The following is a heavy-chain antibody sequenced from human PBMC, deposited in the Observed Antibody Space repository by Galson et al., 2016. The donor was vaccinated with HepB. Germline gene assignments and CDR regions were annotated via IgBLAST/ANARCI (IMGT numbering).Heavy chain of an antibody. D-gene: IGHD6-19*01. Sequence: SLRLSCAASGFTFSSYWMNWVRQAPGKGLEWVANIKEDGSKKNYVDSLKGRFTISRDNAKNSLYLHMNNRRVEDTAVYYCAKSSGWVSDYWGQGSLVTVSS. J-gene: IGHJ4*02. CDR3: AKSSGWVSDY. CDR2: IKEDGSKK. CDR1: GFTFSSYW. V-gene: IGHV3-7*03.